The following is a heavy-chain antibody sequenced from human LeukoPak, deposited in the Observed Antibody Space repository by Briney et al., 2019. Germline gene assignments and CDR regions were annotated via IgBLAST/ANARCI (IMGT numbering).Heavy chain of an antibody. D-gene: IGHD3-22*01. J-gene: IGHJ4*02. CDR3: ARASYSYDISGWVPFDY. V-gene: IGHV4-59*08. CDR2: IYYSGST. Sequence: SETLSLTCTVSGGSISSYYWSWIRQPPGKGLEWIGYIYYSGSTNYNPPLKSRVTISGDTSENQFSLRLSSVTAADTAVYYCARASYSYDISGWVPFDYWGQGTLVTVSS. CDR1: GGSISSYY.